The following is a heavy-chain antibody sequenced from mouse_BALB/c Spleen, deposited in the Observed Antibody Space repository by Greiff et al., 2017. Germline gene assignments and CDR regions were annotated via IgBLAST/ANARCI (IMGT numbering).Heavy chain of an antibody. CDR2: IDPANGNT. Sequence: EVQLHQSGAELVKPGASVKLSCTASGFNIKDTYMHWVKQRPEQGLEWIGRIDPANGNTKYDPKFQGKATITADTSSNTAYLQLSSLTSEDTAVYYCARSTYGRGAMDYWGQGTSVTVSS. CDR1: GFNIKDTY. CDR3: ARSTYGRGAMDY. V-gene: IGHV14-3*02. D-gene: IGHD1-1*01. J-gene: IGHJ4*01.